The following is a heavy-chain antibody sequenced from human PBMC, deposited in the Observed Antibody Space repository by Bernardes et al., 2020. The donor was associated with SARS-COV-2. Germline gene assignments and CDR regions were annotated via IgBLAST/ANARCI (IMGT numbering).Heavy chain of an antibody. CDR3: AIMMVGPTNYYYYYGMDV. J-gene: IGHJ6*04. D-gene: IGHD1-26*01. V-gene: IGHV1-8*01. CDR2: MSPNSGNT. Sequence: ASVKVSCKTSGYTFTAYDISWVRQATGQGLEWMGWMSPNSGNTCYAQKFQGRVTMTRDTSISTAYMELTSLTSDDTAIYFCAIMMVGPTNYYYYYGMDVWGKGTTVTVSS. CDR1: GYTFTAYD.